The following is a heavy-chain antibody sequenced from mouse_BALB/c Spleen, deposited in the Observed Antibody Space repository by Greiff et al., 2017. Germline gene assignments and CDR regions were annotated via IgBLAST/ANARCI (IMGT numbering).Heavy chain of an antibody. D-gene: IGHD2-2*01. Sequence: EVQLHQSGTVLARPGASVKMSCKASGYSFTSYWMHWVKQRPGQGLEWIGAIYPGNSDTSYNQKFKGKAKLTAVTSASTAYMELSSLTNEDSAVYYCTASLLWLRRPFDYWGQGTTLTVSS. CDR2: IYPGNSDT. CDR3: TASLLWLRRPFDY. V-gene: IGHV1-5*01. J-gene: IGHJ2*01. CDR1: GYSFTSYW.